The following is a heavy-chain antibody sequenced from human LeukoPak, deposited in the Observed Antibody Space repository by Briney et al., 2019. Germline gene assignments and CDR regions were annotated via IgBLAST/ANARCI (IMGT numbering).Heavy chain of an antibody. CDR1: GFTFSSYD. V-gene: IGHV3-23*01. D-gene: IGHD2-2*01. CDR3: AKGPYCSSTSCYIRSSFDY. Sequence: PGGSLRLSCAASGFTFSSYDMSWVRQAPGKGLEWVSAISGSGGSTYYADSVKGRFTISRDNSKNTLYLQMNSLGAEDTAVYYSAKGPYCSSTSCYIRSSFDYWGQGTLVTVSS. J-gene: IGHJ4*02. CDR2: ISGSGGST.